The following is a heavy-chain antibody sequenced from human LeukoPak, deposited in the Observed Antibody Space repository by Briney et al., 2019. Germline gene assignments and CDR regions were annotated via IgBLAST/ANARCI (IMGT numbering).Heavy chain of an antibody. CDR1: GFTFSSYS. CDR2: ISSSSSTI. CDR3: ARVDGSGSYYTNWFDP. D-gene: IGHD3-10*01. V-gene: IGHV3-48*01. J-gene: IGHJ5*02. Sequence: GSLRLSCAASGFTFSSYSMNWVRQAPGKGLEWVSYISSSSSTIYYADSVKGRFTISRDNAKNSLYLQMNSLRAEDTAVYYCARVDGSGSYYTNWFDPWGQGTLVTVSS.